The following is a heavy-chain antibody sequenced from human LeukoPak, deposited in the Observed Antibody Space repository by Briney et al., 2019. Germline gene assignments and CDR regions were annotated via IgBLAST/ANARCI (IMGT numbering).Heavy chain of an antibody. Sequence: SETLSLTCAVSGGSISSGGYSWSWIRQPPGKGLEWIGYIYHSGSTYYNPSLKSRVTISVDTSKNQFSLRLSSVTAADTAVYYCARWAAAGTGDYWGQGTLVTVSS. J-gene: IGHJ4*02. CDR3: ARWAAAGTGDY. CDR1: GGSISSGGYS. V-gene: IGHV4-30-2*01. CDR2: IYHSGST. D-gene: IGHD6-13*01.